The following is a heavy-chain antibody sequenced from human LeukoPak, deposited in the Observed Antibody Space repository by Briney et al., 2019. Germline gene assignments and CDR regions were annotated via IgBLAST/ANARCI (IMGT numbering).Heavy chain of an antibody. CDR1: EFTFSTYA. CDR3: AKDLRYFDWLEYYFDY. V-gene: IGHV3-23*01. D-gene: IGHD3-9*01. CDR2: ISGSGGST. J-gene: IGHJ4*02. Sequence: GGSLRLSCAASEFTFSTYAMSWVRQAPGKGLEWVSAISGSGGSTYYADSVKGRFTISRDNSKNTLYLQMNSLRAEDTAVYYCAKDLRYFDWLEYYFDYWGQGTLVTVSS.